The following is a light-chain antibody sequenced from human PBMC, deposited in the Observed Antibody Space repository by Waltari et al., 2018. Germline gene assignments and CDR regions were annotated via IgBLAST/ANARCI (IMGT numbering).Light chain of an antibody. CDR2: DVT. CDR1: SSDIGCYNY. Sequence: QSALTQPASVSGSPGQSITISFTGTSSDIGCYNYVSWYQQYSGKAPKLIIYDVTRRSSGVSNRFTASKFGNTASLTISGLQAEDEADYYCCSYAGFTTYAVFGGGTKLTVL. CDR3: CSYAGFTTYAV. J-gene: IGLJ2*01. V-gene: IGLV2-23*02.